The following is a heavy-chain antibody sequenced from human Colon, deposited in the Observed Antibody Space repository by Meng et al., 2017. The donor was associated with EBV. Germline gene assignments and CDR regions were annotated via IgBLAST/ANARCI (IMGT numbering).Heavy chain of an antibody. D-gene: IGHD5-24*01. CDR3: ARGNAYNAPSFDY. J-gene: IGHJ4*02. Sequence: QVHMQESGPGLGEPPGTLSLTCAVSGASISSNNWWSWVRQPPGKGLEWIGEIYHGGNTNYNPSLKSRVTISVDRSNDQFSLSLSSVTAVDTAVYYCARGNAYNAPSFDYWGQGTLVTVSS. CDR1: GASISSNNW. V-gene: IGHV4-4*03. CDR2: IYHGGNT.